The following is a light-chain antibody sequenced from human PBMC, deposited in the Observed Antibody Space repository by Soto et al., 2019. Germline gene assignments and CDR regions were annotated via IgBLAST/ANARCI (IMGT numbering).Light chain of an antibody. J-gene: IGKJ5*01. Sequence: SVSSSLAWYQQKPGQAPRLLISDTSNRATGIPARFSGSGTGTDCSLAISVVAPEESLFHYFLQRTELLGTVARGTRLEIK. CDR3: LQRTELLGT. CDR1: SVSSS. CDR2: DTS. V-gene: IGKV3-11*01.